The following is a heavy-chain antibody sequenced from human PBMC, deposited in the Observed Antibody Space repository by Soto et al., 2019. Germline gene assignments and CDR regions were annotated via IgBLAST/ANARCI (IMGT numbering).Heavy chain of an antibody. Sequence: ASVKVSCKASGYTFTSYDINWVRQATGQGLEWMGWMNPNSGNTGYAQKFQGRVTMTRNTSISTAYMELGSLRSEDTAVYYCARGGRLSEYQLLLGSDYYYYYYMDVWGKGTTVTVSS. CDR3: ARGGRLSEYQLLLGSDYYYYYYMDV. CDR2: MNPNSGNT. V-gene: IGHV1-8*01. D-gene: IGHD2-2*01. J-gene: IGHJ6*03. CDR1: GYTFTSYD.